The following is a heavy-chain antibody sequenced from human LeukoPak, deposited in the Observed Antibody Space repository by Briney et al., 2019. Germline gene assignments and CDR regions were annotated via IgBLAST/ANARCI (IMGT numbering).Heavy chain of an antibody. Sequence: ASVKVSCKASGYTFTGYHMHWVRQAPGQGLEWMGRINPNSGDTNIAQRFQGRVTMTSDTSINTAYMELSRLRSDDTAFYYCARDYCSSTSCLFDYWGQGSLVTVSS. J-gene: IGHJ4*02. CDR1: GYTFTGYH. CDR3: ARDYCSSTSCLFDY. V-gene: IGHV1-2*06. D-gene: IGHD2-2*01. CDR2: INPNSGDT.